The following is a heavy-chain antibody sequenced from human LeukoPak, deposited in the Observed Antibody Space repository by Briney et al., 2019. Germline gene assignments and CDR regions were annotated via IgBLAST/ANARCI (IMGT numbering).Heavy chain of an antibody. J-gene: IGHJ6*02. CDR1: GSSMNLYS. Sequence: SETLSLTCSVSGSSMNLYSWNWIRQSPGKGLEWIAYMYYSGTTNYNPSLENRAAISLDLSRHQFSLRLNSVTAADTAVYYCARGVLLWFGMDVWGQGTTVTVSS. CDR2: MYYSGTT. CDR3: ARGVLLWFGMDV. D-gene: IGHD3-10*01. V-gene: IGHV4-59*12.